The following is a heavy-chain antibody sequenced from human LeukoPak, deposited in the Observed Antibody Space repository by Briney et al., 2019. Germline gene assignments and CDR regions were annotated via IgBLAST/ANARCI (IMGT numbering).Heavy chain of an antibody. Sequence: SETLSLTCAVNGGSFSVYFWTWIRQPPGKGLEWIGEINRSGRTNYNPSLKSRVAISLDTSKNQFSLKLSSVAAADTAVHYCARGYEGYLDYWGQGTLVTVSS. J-gene: IGHJ4*02. CDR2: INRSGRT. V-gene: IGHV4-34*01. CDR3: ARGYEGYLDY. CDR1: GGSFSVYF. D-gene: IGHD1-1*01.